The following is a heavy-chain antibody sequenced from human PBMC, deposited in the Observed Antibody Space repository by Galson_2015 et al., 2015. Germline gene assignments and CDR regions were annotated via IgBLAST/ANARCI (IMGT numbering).Heavy chain of an antibody. CDR1: GYSFTSYW. Sequence: QSGAEVKKPGESLKISCKGSGYSFTSYWIGWVRQMPGKGLEWMGIIYPGDSDTRYSPSFQGQVTISADKSISTAYLQWSSLKASDPALYYCASRYSIDGSGYPYYFDYWGQGTLVTVSS. D-gene: IGHD3-22*01. V-gene: IGHV5-51*01. J-gene: IGHJ4*02. CDR2: IYPGDSDT. CDR3: ASRYSIDGSGYPYYFDY.